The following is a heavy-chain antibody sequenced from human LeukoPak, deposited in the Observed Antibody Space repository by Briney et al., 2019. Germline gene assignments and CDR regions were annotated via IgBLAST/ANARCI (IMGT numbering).Heavy chain of an antibody. D-gene: IGHD1-14*01. CDR1: GGSFSGYY. CDR3: ARGRRSYYYYYYMDV. CDR2: INHSGST. V-gene: IGHV4-34*01. J-gene: IGHJ6*03. Sequence: SETLSLTCAVYGGSFSGYYWSWIRQPPGKGLEWIGEINHSGSTNYNPSLKSRVTISVDTSKNQFSLKLSSVTAADTAVYYCARGRRSYYYYYYMDVWGKGTTVTVSS.